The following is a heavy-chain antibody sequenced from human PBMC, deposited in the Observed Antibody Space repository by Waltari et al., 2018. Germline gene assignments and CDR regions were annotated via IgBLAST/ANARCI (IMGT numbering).Heavy chain of an antibody. Sequence: QLQLQESGPGLVQPSGTLSLTCAVSGDSASNPYLWHWVRQPPGKGLEWIGQVHGSTGRTNYNPSFASRVTVSLDTYNNQFSLKLTYATAADTAVYYCARDRGRGLYLDTWGPGTLVTVSP. J-gene: IGHJ4*02. CDR3: ARDRGRGLYLDT. V-gene: IGHV4-4*02. CDR1: GDSASNPYL. D-gene: IGHD2-15*01. CDR2: VHGSTGRT.